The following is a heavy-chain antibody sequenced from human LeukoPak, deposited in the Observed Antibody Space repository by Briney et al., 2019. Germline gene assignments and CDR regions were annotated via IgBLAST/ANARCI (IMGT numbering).Heavy chain of an antibody. D-gene: IGHD3-3*01. Sequence: GASVKVSCKASGGTFSSYAISWVRQAPGQGLEWMGIINPSGGSTSYAQKFQGRVTMTRDTSTSTVYMELSSLRSEDTAVYYCARGQVLRFLEWLLYPNDYWGQGTLVTVSS. CDR3: ARGQVLRFLEWLLYPNDY. CDR2: INPSGGST. V-gene: IGHV1-46*03. J-gene: IGHJ4*02. CDR1: GGTFSSYA.